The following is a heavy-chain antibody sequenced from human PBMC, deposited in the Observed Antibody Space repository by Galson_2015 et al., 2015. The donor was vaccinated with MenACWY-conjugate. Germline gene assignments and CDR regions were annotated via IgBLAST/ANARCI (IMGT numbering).Heavy chain of an antibody. Sequence: QSGAEVTKPGESLRISCMGSGYSFPTYWIGWVRQMPGKGLEWIGIIYPGDSDTRYSPSFQGQVTISADKSISTAYLQWSSLKASDTAMYYCARANPASKSGFRYWGQGTLVTVSS. V-gene: IGHV5-51*01. D-gene: IGHD3-22*01. J-gene: IGHJ4*02. CDR1: GYSFPTYW. CDR3: ARANPASKSGFRY. CDR2: IYPGDSDT.